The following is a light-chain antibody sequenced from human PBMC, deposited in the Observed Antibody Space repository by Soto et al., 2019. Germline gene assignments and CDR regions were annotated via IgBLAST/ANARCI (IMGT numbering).Light chain of an antibody. CDR3: SSYTRSGNYV. V-gene: IGLV2-14*01. CDR1: SSDVGGYNY. Sequence: QSVLTQPASVSGSPGQSIAISCTGTSSDVGGYNYVSWYQQHPGKAPKLMIYDVSNRPSGVSNRFSGSKSGNTASLTISGVQAEDEADYYCSSYTRSGNYVFGTGTKLTVL. CDR2: DVS. J-gene: IGLJ1*01.